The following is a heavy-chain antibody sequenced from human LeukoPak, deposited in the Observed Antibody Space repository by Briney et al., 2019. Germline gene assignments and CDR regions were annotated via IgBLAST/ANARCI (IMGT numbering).Heavy chain of an antibody. D-gene: IGHD4-17*01. J-gene: IGHJ5*02. Sequence: GGSLRLSCAASGFTFSSYWMHWVPQAPGKGLVWVSRINSDGSSTSYADSVKGRFTISRDNAKNTLYLQMNSLRAEDTAVYYCAREGSYGDFHPWGQGTLVTVSS. CDR1: GFTFSSYW. CDR3: AREGSYGDFHP. V-gene: IGHV3-74*01. CDR2: INSDGSST.